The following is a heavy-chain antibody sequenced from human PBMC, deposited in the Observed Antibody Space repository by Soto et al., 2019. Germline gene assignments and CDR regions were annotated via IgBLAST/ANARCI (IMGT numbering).Heavy chain of an antibody. D-gene: IGHD6-13*01. CDR1: GYTFTSYG. Sequence: ASVKVSCKASGYTFTSYGISWVRQAPGQGLEWMGWISAYNGNTNYAQKLQGRVTMTTDTSTSTAYMELRSLRFDDTAVYYCARKQSGYSSSWYIYWGQRTLVTVSS. CDR2: ISAYNGNT. J-gene: IGHJ4*02. V-gene: IGHV1-18*04. CDR3: ARKQSGYSSSWYIY.